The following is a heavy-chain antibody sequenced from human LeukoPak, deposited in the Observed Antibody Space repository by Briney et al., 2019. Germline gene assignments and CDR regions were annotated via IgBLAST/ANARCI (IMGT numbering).Heavy chain of an antibody. CDR3: APAVRDY. Sequence: PGGTLRLSCAASGFTFSSYAMSWVRQAPGKGLEWVSAISGSGGSTYYADSVKGRFTISRDNSKNTLYLQINSLSAEHTAVYSCAPAVRDYWGQGTLVTVSS. CDR2: ISGSGGST. CDR1: GFTFSSYA. J-gene: IGHJ4*02. V-gene: IGHV3-23*01. D-gene: IGHD3-16*02.